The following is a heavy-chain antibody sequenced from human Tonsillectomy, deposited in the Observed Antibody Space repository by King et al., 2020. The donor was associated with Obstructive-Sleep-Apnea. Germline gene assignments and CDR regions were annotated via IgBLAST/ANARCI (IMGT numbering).Heavy chain of an antibody. CDR2: IYSSGNT. J-gene: IGHJ3*02. CDR3: ARKDSSAWYAAFDI. Sequence: VQLQESGPGLVKPSETLSLTCTVFGGSISGYYWSWIRQPPGKGLEWIGDIYSSGNTNYNPSLKSRVTISVDMSKNQFSLKLSSVTAADTAVYYCARKDSSAWYAAFDIWGQGTVVSVSS. CDR1: GGSISGYY. D-gene: IGHD6-19*01. V-gene: IGHV4-59*01.